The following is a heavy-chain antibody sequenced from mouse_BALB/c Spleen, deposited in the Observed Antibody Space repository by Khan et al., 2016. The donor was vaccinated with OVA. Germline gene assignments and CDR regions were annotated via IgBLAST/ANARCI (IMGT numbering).Heavy chain of an antibody. CDR3: ARNYDYDEGLTY. D-gene: IGHD2-4*01. J-gene: IGHJ3*01. CDR1: GFSLSTYG. CDR2: IWSGGST. Sequence: VQLQESGPGLVQPSQSLSITCTVSGFSLSTYGVHWVRPSPGKGLEWLGVIWSGGSTDYSAAFISRLSISKDNSKSQVFFKMNSLQANDTAIYYCARNYDYDEGLTYWGQGTLVTVAA. V-gene: IGHV2-2*02.